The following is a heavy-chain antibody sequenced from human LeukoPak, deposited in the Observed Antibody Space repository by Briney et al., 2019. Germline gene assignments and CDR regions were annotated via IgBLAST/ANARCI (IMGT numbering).Heavy chain of an antibody. V-gene: IGHV3-30-3*01. J-gene: IGHJ4*02. CDR3: AREGYYGSGSPPSLYFDY. CDR1: GFTLRNYV. CDR2: TSSDLNVK. Sequence: GGSLGLSCAASGFTLRNYVIHWVRQAPGKGLEWVAVTSSDLNVKLYADSVKGRFTTSRDNSRSTLYLQMNSLRPEDTAIYYCAREGYYGSGSPPSLYFDYWGQGTLVTVSS. D-gene: IGHD3-10*01.